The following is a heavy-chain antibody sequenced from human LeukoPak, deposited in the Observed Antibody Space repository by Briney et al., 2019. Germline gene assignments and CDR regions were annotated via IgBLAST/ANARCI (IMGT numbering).Heavy chain of an antibody. CDR3: ARTTYYYGSGSYWFDP. D-gene: IGHD3-10*01. J-gene: IGHJ5*02. CDR2: SDWDDDK. CDR1: GFSLRTRGRG. Sequence: SGAALVKLPQTRTLTCTFSGFSLRTRGRGVGWIRQPPGKALEWLSRSDWDDDKFYSTSLKTRLTISKDTSKNQVVLTMTNMDPVDTATYYCARTTYYYGSGSYWFDPWGQGTLVTVSS. V-gene: IGHV2-70*04.